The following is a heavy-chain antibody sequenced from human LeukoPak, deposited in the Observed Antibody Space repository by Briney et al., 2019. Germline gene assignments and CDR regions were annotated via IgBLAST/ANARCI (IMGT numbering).Heavy chain of an antibody. J-gene: IGHJ4*02. Sequence: PSETPSLTCTVSGGSINNNYWSWFRQSPGKGLEWIGYIYYNGNTNYNTSLESRVTISVDTSKNQIHLRLSSVTAADTAVYYCARGGWSQDYWGQGTLVTVSS. V-gene: IGHV4-59*01. CDR3: ARGGWSQDY. D-gene: IGHD6-19*01. CDR1: GGSINNNY. CDR2: IYYNGNT.